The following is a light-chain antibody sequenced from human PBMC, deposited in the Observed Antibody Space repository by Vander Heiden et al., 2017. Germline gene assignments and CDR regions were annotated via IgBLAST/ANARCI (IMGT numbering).Light chain of an antibody. CDR3: SSYTSSSTLVV. V-gene: IGLV2-14*03. CDR2: DVS. CDR1: SSDVGGYNY. Sequence: QSALTQPASVSGSPGPSITISCTGTSSDVGGYNYVSWYQQHPGKAPKLMIYDVSNRPSGVSNRFSGSKSGNTASLTISGLQAEDEADYYCSSYTSSSTLVVFGGGTKLTGL. J-gene: IGLJ2*01.